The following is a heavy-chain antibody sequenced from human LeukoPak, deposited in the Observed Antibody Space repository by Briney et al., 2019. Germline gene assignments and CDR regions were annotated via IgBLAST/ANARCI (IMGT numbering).Heavy chain of an antibody. D-gene: IGHD3-16*01. CDR1: GLSFSVFW. CDR3: AKGGGGRLIYYYYMDV. CDR2: IKTDGSIT. Sequence: PGGSLRLPCAASGLSFSVFWMHWVRQAPGKGPVWVSRIKTDGSITDYADSVKGRFTISRDNAKNTLYLQMNSLRAEDMALYYCAKGGGGRLIYYYYMDVWGKGTTVTVSS. J-gene: IGHJ6*03. V-gene: IGHV3-74*01.